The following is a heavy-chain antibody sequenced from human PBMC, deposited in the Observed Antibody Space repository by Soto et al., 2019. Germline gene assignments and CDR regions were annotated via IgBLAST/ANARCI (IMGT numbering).Heavy chain of an antibody. CDR3: TTGVSYYVYYYYGMDV. D-gene: IGHD1-26*01. Sequence: GSLRLSCAASGFTFSNAWMSWVRQAPGKGLEWVGRIKSKTDGGTTDYAAPVKGRFTISRDDSKNTLYLQMNSLKTEDTAVYYCTTGVSYYVYYYYGMDVWGQGTPVTVYS. J-gene: IGHJ6*02. V-gene: IGHV3-15*01. CDR1: GFTFSNAW. CDR2: IKSKTDGGTT.